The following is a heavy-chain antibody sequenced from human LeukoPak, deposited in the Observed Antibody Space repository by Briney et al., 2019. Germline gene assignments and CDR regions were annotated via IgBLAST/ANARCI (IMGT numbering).Heavy chain of an antibody. CDR3: ARGAHGGRDY. Sequence: SQTLSLTCTVSGGSISSGGYYWSWIRQLPGKGLEWIGYIYYSGSTYYNPSLKSRVTISVDTSKNQFSLKLSSVTAADTAVYYCARGAHGGRDYWGQGTLVTVSS. CDR2: IYYSGST. J-gene: IGHJ4*02. D-gene: IGHD3-16*01. CDR1: GGSISSGGYY. V-gene: IGHV4-31*02.